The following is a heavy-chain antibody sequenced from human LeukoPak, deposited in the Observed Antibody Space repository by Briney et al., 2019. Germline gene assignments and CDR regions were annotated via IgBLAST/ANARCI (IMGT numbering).Heavy chain of an antibody. CDR2: IIPIFGTA. J-gene: IGHJ4*02. CDR3: ARDINPFSSSWDSFDY. V-gene: IGHV1-69*13. D-gene: IGHD6-13*01. Sequence: ASVKVSCKASGGTFSSYAISWVRQAPGQGLEWMGGIIPIFGTANYAQKFQGRVTITADESTSTAYMELSSLRSEDTAVYYCARDINPFSSSWDSFDYWGQGTLVTVSS. CDR1: GGTFSSYA.